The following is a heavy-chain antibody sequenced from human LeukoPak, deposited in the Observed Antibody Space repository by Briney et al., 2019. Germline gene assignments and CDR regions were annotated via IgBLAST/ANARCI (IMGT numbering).Heavy chain of an antibody. CDR2: ISTSSTYI. D-gene: IGHD6-19*01. V-gene: IGHV3-21*01. CDR1: GFTFSSYS. CDR3: ARSRWLDAFDY. Sequence: GGSLRLSCAASGFTFSSYSMHWVRQAPGKGLEWVSSISTSSTYIDYADSVKGRFTISRDNAKNTLYLQMNSLRADDTAVYYCARSRWLDAFDYWGQGTLVTVSS. J-gene: IGHJ4*02.